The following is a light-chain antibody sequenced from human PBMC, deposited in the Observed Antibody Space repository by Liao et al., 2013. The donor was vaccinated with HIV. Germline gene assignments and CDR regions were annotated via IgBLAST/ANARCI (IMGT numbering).Light chain of an antibody. CDR3: QAWDSSADVV. CDR2: EGN. CDR1: SLGDKH. Sequence: SYELTQPPSVSVSPGQTGTITCSGDSLGDKHASWYQQRPGQSPVLVIYEGNKRPSGIPERFSGSISGNTATLTISGTQAMDEAAYFCQAWDSSADVVFGGGTKLTVL. J-gene: IGLJ2*01. V-gene: IGLV3-1*01.